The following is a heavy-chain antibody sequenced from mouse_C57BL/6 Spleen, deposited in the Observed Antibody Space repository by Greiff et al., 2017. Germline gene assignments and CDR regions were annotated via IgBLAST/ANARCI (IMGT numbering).Heavy chain of an antibody. CDR2: ISSGGSYT. CDR3: AATAQARGYFDY. J-gene: IGHJ2*01. CDR1: GFTFSSYG. Sequence: EVKLVESGGDLVKPGGSLKLSCAASGFTFSSYGMSWVRQTPDKRLEWVATISSGGSYTYYPDSVKGRFTISRDNAKNTLYLQMSSLKSDHTAMYYCAATAQARGYFDYWGQGTTLTVSS. D-gene: IGHD3-2*02. V-gene: IGHV5-6*01.